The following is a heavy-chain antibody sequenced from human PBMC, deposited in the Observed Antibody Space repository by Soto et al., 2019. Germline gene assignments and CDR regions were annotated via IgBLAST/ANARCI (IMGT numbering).Heavy chain of an antibody. CDR1: GFTFRTYA. V-gene: IGHV3-30-3*01. CDR2: IAYDGSNA. Sequence: QVQLVESRGGVVQPGGALRLSCAATGFTFRTYAMHWVRQAPGKGLECLAVIAYDGSNAFYRDSVKGRFTISRDNSKNTLYVHMNSLRSEDTGVYYCARGDREDILVVVGARPGEYGIDIWGQGTTVTVSS. D-gene: IGHD2-15*01. J-gene: IGHJ6*02. CDR3: ARGDREDILVVVGARPGEYGIDI.